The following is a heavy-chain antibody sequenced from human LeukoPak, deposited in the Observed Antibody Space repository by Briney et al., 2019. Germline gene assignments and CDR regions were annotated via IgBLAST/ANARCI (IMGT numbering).Heavy chain of an antibody. V-gene: IGHV4-59*08. CDR2: IYSNGDT. CDR1: GGSINIYY. CDR3: ARQPGGTAAFDI. Sequence: SETLSLTCAVSGGSINIYYWSWIRQPPGKGLEWIAYIYSNGDTNYNPSYKSRVTISVDTSKNQFSLKLTYVAAADTAIYYCARQPGGTAAFDIWGPGTMVTVSS. J-gene: IGHJ3*02. D-gene: IGHD1-14*01.